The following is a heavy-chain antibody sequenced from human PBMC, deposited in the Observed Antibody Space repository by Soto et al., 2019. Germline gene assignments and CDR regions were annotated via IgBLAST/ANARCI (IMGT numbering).Heavy chain of an antibody. CDR1: GYTFTSYD. J-gene: IGHJ4*02. V-gene: IGHV1-8*01. Sequence: ASVKVSCKASGYTFTSYDINWVRQATGQGLEWMGWMNPNSGNTGYAQKFQGRVTMTRNTSISTAYMELSSLRSEDTAVYYCARTTGITGTTLVNFDYWGQGTLVTVSS. CDR3: ARTTGITGTTLVNFDY. CDR2: MNPNSGNT. D-gene: IGHD1-7*01.